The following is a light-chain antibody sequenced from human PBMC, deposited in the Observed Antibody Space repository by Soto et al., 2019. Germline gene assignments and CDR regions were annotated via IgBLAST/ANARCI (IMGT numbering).Light chain of an antibody. CDR2: DVS. Sequence: EKVMTQSPDALSVSPGERATFSCRASQSISSNVAWYQQKPGQAPRLLIYDVSTRATAIPARFSGSGSETEFTLTISSLQSEDFADYYCQQYNEWPLTFGGGTKVDIK. CDR3: QQYNEWPLT. CDR1: QSISSN. V-gene: IGKV3-15*01. J-gene: IGKJ4*01.